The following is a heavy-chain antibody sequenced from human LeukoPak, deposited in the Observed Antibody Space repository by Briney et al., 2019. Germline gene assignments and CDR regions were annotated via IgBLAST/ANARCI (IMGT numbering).Heavy chain of an antibody. Sequence: GGSLRLSCAASGFTFNRYGMHWVRQAPGKGLEWVAVISFDGKVSYYAGSVKGRFTISRDNSKNTLDLQMNSLRPEDTAVYYCAKLYGSGSYYLDYWGQGTLVTVSS. D-gene: IGHD3-10*01. J-gene: IGHJ4*02. CDR2: ISFDGKVS. CDR1: GFTFNRYG. V-gene: IGHV3-30*18. CDR3: AKLYGSGSYYLDY.